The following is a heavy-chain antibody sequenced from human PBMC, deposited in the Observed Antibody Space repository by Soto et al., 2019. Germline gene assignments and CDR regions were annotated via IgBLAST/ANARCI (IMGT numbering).Heavy chain of an antibody. V-gene: IGHV3-23*01. CDR1: GFTFSSYA. CDR3: AKDQQQLVPRNFYYFDY. J-gene: IGHJ4*02. D-gene: IGHD6-13*01. Sequence: PGGSLRLSCAASGFTFSSYAMSWVRQAPGKGLEWVSAISGSGGSTYFADSVKGRFTISRDNSKNTLYLQINSLRAEDTAVYYCAKDQQQLVPRNFYYFDYWGQGTLVTVSS. CDR2: ISGSGGST.